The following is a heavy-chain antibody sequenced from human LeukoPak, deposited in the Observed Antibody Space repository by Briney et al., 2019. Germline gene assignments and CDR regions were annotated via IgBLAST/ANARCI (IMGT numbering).Heavy chain of an antibody. CDR3: ARGGAVAGSNWFDH. CDR2: MNPNNGNT. Sequence: ASVTVSFTSSVYTFTIFDINWVRQAPGQGLEWVGWMNPNNGNTGYAQKFQGRVAITSDTSISTSYMELSSLTSEDTAVYYCARGGAVAGSNWFDHWGQGTRVTVSS. CDR1: VYTFTIFD. D-gene: IGHD6-19*01. V-gene: IGHV1-8*03. J-gene: IGHJ5*02.